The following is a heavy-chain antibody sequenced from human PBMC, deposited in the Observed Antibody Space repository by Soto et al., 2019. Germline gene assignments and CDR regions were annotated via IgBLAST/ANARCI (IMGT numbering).Heavy chain of an antibody. CDR1: GGSFSGYY. J-gene: IGHJ5*02. Sequence: SETLSLTCAVYGGSFSGYYWSWIRQPPGKGLEWIGEINHSGSTNYNPSLKSRVTISVDTSKNQFSLKLSSVTAADTAVYYCARAARYCSGGSCYSVYNWFDPWGQGTLVTVSS. D-gene: IGHD2-15*01. CDR2: INHSGST. CDR3: ARAARYCSGGSCYSVYNWFDP. V-gene: IGHV4-34*01.